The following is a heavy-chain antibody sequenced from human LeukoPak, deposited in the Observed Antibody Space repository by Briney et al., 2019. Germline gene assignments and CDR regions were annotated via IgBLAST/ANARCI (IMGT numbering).Heavy chain of an antibody. CDR1: AYTFTGYY. Sequence: GASVKVSCKASAYTFTGYYMHWVRQAPGQGLEWMGWINPNSGDTNYAQKFQGRVTMTRDTSISTAYMELSRLRSDDTAVFYCARVYYYASGRLDSWGQGTLITVSS. D-gene: IGHD3-10*01. CDR2: INPNSGDT. J-gene: IGHJ4*02. CDR3: ARVYYYASGRLDS. V-gene: IGHV1-2*02.